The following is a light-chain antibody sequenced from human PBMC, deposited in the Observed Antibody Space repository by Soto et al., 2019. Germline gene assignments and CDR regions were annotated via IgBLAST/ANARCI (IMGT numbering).Light chain of an antibody. CDR1: SSDVGGYNY. CDR2: EVS. Sequence: QSALTQPASVSGSPGQSITISCTGTSSDVGGYNYVSWYQQHPGKAPKLMIYEVSNRPSGVSNRFSGSKSGNTASLTIFGLQAEDEADYYCSSYTSSSTFPKVFGTGTKLTVL. CDR3: SSYTSSSTFPKV. J-gene: IGLJ1*01. V-gene: IGLV2-14*01.